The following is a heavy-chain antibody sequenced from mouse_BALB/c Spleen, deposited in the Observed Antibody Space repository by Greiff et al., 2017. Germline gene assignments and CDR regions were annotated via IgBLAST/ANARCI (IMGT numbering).Heavy chain of an antibody. Sequence: EVKLMESGPGLVKPSQSLSLTCTVTGYSITSDYAWNWIRQFPGNKLEWMGYISYSGSTSYNPSLKSRISITRDTSKNQFFLQLNSVTTEDTATYYCARSFDYDGYYFDYWGQGTTLTVSS. J-gene: IGHJ2*01. CDR1: GYSITSDYA. CDR2: ISYSGST. CDR3: ARSFDYDGYYFDY. D-gene: IGHD2-4*01. V-gene: IGHV3-2*02.